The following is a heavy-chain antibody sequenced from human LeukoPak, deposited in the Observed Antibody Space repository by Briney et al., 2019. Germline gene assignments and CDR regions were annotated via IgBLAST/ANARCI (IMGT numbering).Heavy chain of an antibody. J-gene: IGHJ4*02. D-gene: IGHD3-10*01. CDR3: ARLPYYGSGSYYDY. V-gene: IGHV3-72*01. CDR1: GFTFSDHY. Sequence: GGSLRLSCAASGFTFSDHYMDWVRQAPGEGLEWVGRIRNKANSYNTDYAASVKGRFTISRDDSKNSLYLQMNSLKTEDTAVYYCARLPYYGSGSYYDYWGQGTLVTVSS. CDR2: IRNKANSYNT.